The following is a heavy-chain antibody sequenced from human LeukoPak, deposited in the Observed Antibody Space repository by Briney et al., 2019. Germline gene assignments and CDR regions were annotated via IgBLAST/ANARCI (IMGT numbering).Heavy chain of an antibody. V-gene: IGHV3-23*01. CDR3: AKDRGFSGYDLTDY. Sequence: GGSLRLSCAASGFTFSSYAMSWVRQAPGKGLEWVSAVSGSGGSTYYADSVKGRFTISRDNSKNTLYLQMNSLRAEDTAVYYCAKDRGFSGYDLTDYWGQGTLVTVSS. CDR1: GFTFSSYA. J-gene: IGHJ4*02. CDR2: VSGSGGST. D-gene: IGHD5-12*01.